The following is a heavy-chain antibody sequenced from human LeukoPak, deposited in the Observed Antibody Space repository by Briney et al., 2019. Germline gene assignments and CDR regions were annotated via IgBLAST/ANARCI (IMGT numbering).Heavy chain of an antibody. Sequence: GGSLRLSCAASGLTFSTYAMTWVRQAPGKGLEWLSGISGSGGITYYADSVKGRFTISRDNSKNTLYLQMNNLGAEDTAVYYCAKVGRQQLVYYFDYWGQGTLVTVSS. V-gene: IGHV3-23*01. D-gene: IGHD6-13*01. J-gene: IGHJ4*02. CDR3: AKVGRQQLVYYFDY. CDR2: ISGSGGIT. CDR1: GLTFSTYA.